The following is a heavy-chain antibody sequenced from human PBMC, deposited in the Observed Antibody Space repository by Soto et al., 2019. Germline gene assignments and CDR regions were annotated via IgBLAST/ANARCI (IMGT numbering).Heavy chain of an antibody. CDR2: INWNGGST. D-gene: IGHD3-16*01. CDR3: AKSAGSNAYYPNDY. J-gene: IGHJ4*02. Sequence: PGGSLRLSCAASGFTFDDYGMSWVRQAPGKGLEWVSGINWNGGSTGYADSVKGRFTISRDNSKNTLYLQMNSLRAEDAAVYYCAKSAGSNAYYPNDYWGQGTLVTVSS. V-gene: IGHV3-20*04. CDR1: GFTFDDYG.